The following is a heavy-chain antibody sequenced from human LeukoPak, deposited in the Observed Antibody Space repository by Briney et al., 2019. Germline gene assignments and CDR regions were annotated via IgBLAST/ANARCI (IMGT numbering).Heavy chain of an antibody. CDR3: ARQGSRGAAGY. CDR2: IYYSGST. CDR1: GGSISSNTYY. V-gene: IGHV4-39*01. J-gene: IGHJ4*02. D-gene: IGHD6-13*01. Sequence: PSETLSLTSTVSGGSISSNTYYWGWIRQPPGKGLEWIGYIYYSGSTYYNPSLKSRVTISVDTSKNQFSLKLSSVTAADTAVYYCARQGSRGAAGYWGQGTLVTVSS.